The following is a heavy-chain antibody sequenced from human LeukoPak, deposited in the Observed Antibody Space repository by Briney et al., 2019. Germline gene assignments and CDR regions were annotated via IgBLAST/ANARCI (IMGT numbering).Heavy chain of an antibody. Sequence: PGGSLRLSCAASGFTFSNYWMSWVRQAPGKGLERVANIKDDGSGKYYVDSLKGRFTISRDNAKNSLYLQMNSLRAEDTAVYYCARVGYSSSWSPSDYWGQGALVTVSS. J-gene: IGHJ4*02. CDR2: IKDDGSGK. V-gene: IGHV3-7*01. CDR3: ARVGYSSSWSPSDY. CDR1: GFTFSNYW. D-gene: IGHD6-13*01.